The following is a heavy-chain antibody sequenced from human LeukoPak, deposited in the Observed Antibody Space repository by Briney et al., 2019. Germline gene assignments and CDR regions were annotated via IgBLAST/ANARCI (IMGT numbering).Heavy chain of an antibody. CDR3: TTEGFEYTGSWVAFNI. D-gene: IGHD1-26*01. J-gene: IGHJ3*02. V-gene: IGHV3-15*01. CDR1: GFTFPNAW. CDR2: IKSKTDGGTT. Sequence: GGSLRLSCAASGFTFPNAWMSWVRQAPGKGLEWVGRIKSKTDGGTTDYAAPVKGRFTISRDDSKNTLYLEMNSLRTEDAALYYCTTEGFEYTGSWVAFNIWGQGTMVTVSS.